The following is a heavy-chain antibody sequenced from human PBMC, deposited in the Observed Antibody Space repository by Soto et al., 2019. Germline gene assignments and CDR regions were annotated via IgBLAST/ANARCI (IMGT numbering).Heavy chain of an antibody. CDR1: GFTVSSNY. CDR2: IYSGGST. V-gene: IGHV3-53*01. Sequence: PGGSLRLSCAASGFTVSSNYMSWVRQAPGKGLEWVSVIYSGGSTYYADSVKGRFTISRDNSKNTLYLQMNSLRAEDTAVYYCAKGVSPRTYYFDDWGQGTLVTVSS. D-gene: IGHD3-10*01. J-gene: IGHJ4*02. CDR3: AKGVSPRTYYFDD.